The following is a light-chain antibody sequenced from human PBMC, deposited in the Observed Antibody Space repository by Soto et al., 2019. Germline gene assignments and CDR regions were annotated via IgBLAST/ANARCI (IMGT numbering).Light chain of an antibody. Sequence: EIVLTQSPDTLSLSPGERATLSCRASQSVRADFLTWYQQRLGQAPRLLIYGASNRATGIPDRFSGSGSGTDFTLTISGLEPEDFAVYYCQYYGTSLTFGGGDKVEIK. CDR3: QYYGTSLT. CDR1: QSVRADF. V-gene: IGKV3-20*01. J-gene: IGKJ4*01. CDR2: GAS.